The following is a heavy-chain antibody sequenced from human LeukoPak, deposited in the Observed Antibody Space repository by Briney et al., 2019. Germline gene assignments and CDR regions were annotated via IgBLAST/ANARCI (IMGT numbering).Heavy chain of an antibody. CDR2: IIPGGGST. J-gene: IGHJ4*02. CDR3: VRGESGGYFDY. Sequence: ASVKVSCKASGYTFTNYLLHWVRQAPGQGLEWVGRIIPGGGSTNYAQKFRDRVTMTRDTSTSTVYMELSSLRSEDTAVYHCVRGESGGYFDYWGLGTLVTVSS. D-gene: IGHD2-8*02. V-gene: IGHV1-46*01. CDR1: GYTFTNYL.